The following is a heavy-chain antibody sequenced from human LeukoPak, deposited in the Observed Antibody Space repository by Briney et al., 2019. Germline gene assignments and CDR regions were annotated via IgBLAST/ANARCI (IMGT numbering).Heavy chain of an antibody. CDR3: ARINTIRGYFDY. V-gene: IGHV4-39*07. J-gene: IGHJ4*02. CDR2: IYYSGST. D-gene: IGHD5-12*01. Sequence: PSETLSLTCTVSGGSISSSSYYWGWIRQPPGKGLEWIGSIYYSGSTYYNPSLKSRVTISVDTSKNQFSLKLSSVTAADTAVYYCARINTIRGYFDYWGQGTLVTVSS. CDR1: GGSISSSSYY.